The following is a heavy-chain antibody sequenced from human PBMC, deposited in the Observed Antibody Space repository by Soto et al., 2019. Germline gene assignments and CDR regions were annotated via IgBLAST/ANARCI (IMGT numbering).Heavy chain of an antibody. CDR2: ISYDGSNK. J-gene: IGHJ4*02. CDR1: GFTFSSYG. Sequence: QVQLVESGGGVVQPGRSLRLSCAASGFTFSSYGMHWVRQAPGKGLEWVAVISYDGSNKYYADSVKGRFTISRDNSKNTLYLQMNSLRAEDTAVYYCAKDLTLLGGSGSYYSVPPLGYWGQGTLVTVSS. CDR3: AKDLTLLGGSGSYYSVPPLGY. V-gene: IGHV3-30*18. D-gene: IGHD3-10*01.